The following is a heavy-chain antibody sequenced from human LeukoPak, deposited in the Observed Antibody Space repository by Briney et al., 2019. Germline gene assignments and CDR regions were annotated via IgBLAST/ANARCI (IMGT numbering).Heavy chain of an antibody. CDR2: IKEDGSVK. D-gene: IGHD3-22*01. CDR3: ARAHYYDSSGLDF. Sequence: GGSLRLSCAVSGFRFSNYWMSWVRQAPGKGLEWVANIKEDGSVKYYLDSLKGRFTISRDNAKNSLYLQMNSLRAEDTAVYYCARAHYYDSSGLDFWGQGTLITVSS. CDR1: GFRFSNYW. V-gene: IGHV3-7*01. J-gene: IGHJ4*02.